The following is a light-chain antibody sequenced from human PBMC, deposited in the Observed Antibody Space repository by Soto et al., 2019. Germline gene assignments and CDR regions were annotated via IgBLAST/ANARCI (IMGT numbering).Light chain of an antibody. V-gene: IGKV3-20*01. Sequence: EIVLTQSPGTLSLSPGERATLSCRASQSVSSSYLAWYQQKPGQAPRLLIYGASSRATGIPDRFSGSGSGTDFTLTISRLEPEDFAVYYCQQYGSLRTFGQGTKVESK. CDR1: QSVSSSY. J-gene: IGKJ1*01. CDR3: QQYGSLRT. CDR2: GAS.